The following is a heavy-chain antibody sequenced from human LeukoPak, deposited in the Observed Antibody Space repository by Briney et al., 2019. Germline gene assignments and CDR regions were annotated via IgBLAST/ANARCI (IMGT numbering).Heavy chain of an antibody. J-gene: IGHJ4*02. CDR1: GGSISSYY. CDR2: IYYSGST. D-gene: IGHD6-19*01. V-gene: IGHV4-59*01. CDR3: ARADSSGWFNYDY. Sequence: SETLSLTCTVSGGSISSYYWSWIRQPPGKGLEWIGYIYYSGSTNYNPSLKSRVTISVDTSKNQFSLKLSSVTAADTAVYYCARADSSGWFNYDYRGQGTLVTVSS.